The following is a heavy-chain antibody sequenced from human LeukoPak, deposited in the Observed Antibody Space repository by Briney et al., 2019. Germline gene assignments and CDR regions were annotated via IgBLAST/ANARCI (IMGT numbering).Heavy chain of an antibody. CDR3: ARVQYQLLFEGNWFDP. Sequence: ASVKVSCKASGYTFTGYYIHWVRQAPGQGLEWMGWINPNSGDTHYAQKFQGRVTMTGDTSISTACMDLNSLISDDTAVYYCARVQYQLLFEGNWFDPWGQGTLVTVSS. J-gene: IGHJ5*02. D-gene: IGHD2-2*01. V-gene: IGHV1-2*02. CDR1: GYTFTGYY. CDR2: INPNSGDT.